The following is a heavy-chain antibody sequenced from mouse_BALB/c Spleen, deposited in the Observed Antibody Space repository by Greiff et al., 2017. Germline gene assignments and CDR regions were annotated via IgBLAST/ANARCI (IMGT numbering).Heavy chain of an antibody. V-gene: IGHV3-2*02. D-gene: IGHD2-1*01. Sequence: EVQRVESGPGLVKPSQSLSLTCTVTGYSITSDYAWNWIRQFPGNKLEWMGYISYSGSTSYNPSLKSRISITRDTSKNQFFLQLNSVTTEDTATYYCASYYGNYYYAMDYWGQGTSVTVSS. J-gene: IGHJ4*01. CDR3: ASYYGNYYYAMDY. CDR2: ISYSGST. CDR1: GYSITSDYA.